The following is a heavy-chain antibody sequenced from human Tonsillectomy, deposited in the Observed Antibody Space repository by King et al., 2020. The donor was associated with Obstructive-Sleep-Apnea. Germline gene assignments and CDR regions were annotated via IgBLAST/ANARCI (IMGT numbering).Heavy chain of an antibody. Sequence: VQLVESGGGLVQPGRSLRLSCAASGFTFDDYAMHWVRQAPGKGLEWVSGISWNTGNIGYADSVKGRFTISRDNAKNSLYLQMNSLRAEDTALYYCAGSIVGATPYFDYWGKGTLVTVSS. CDR2: ISWNTGNI. V-gene: IGHV3-9*01. CDR3: AGSIVGATPYFDY. CDR1: GFTFDDYA. J-gene: IGHJ4*02. D-gene: IGHD1-26*01.